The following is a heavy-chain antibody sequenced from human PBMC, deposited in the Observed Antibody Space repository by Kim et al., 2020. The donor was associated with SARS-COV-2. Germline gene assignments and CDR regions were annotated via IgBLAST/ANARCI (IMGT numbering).Heavy chain of an antibody. CDR3: AGVRNSGKAGPNYFDY. V-gene: IGHV3-21*01. Sequence: GGSLRLSCAASGFTFNIYSMSWVRQAPGKGLEWVSSISSSSSFIYSADSVKGRFIISRDNAKNSLYLQMNSLRAEDTAVYYCAGVRNSGKAGPNYFDYWGQGTLVTVSS. J-gene: IGHJ4*02. CDR2: ISSSSSFI. CDR1: GFTFNIYS. D-gene: IGHD3-10*01.